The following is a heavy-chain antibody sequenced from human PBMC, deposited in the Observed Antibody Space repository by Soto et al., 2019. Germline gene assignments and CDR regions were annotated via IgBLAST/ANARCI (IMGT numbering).Heavy chain of an antibody. D-gene: IGHD2-21*02. Sequence: PSETLSLTCTVSGGSISSGDYYWSWIRQPPGKGLEWIGYIYYSGSTYYNPSLKSRVTISVDTSKNQFSLKLSSVTAADTAGYYCARVAYCGGDCPHWFDPWGQGTLVTVSS. CDR2: IYYSGST. J-gene: IGHJ5*02. V-gene: IGHV4-30-4*01. CDR1: GGSISSGDYY. CDR3: ARVAYCGGDCPHWFDP.